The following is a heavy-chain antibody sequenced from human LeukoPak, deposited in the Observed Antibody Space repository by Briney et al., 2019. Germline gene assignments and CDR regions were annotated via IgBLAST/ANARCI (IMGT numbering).Heavy chain of an antibody. J-gene: IGHJ4*02. D-gene: IGHD2/OR15-2a*01. Sequence: RPGGSLRLSCAASGFTFSSYGMSWVRQAPGKGLEWVSAISGSGGSTYYADSVKGRFTISRDNSKNTLYLQMNSLRAEDTAVYFCATSGLSRFGFWGQGTLVTVSS. CDR2: ISGSGGST. CDR3: ATSGLSRFGF. CDR1: GFTFSSYG. V-gene: IGHV3-23*01.